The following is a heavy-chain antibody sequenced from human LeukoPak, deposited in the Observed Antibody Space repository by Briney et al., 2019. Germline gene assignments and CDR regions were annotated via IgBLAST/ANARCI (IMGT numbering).Heavy chain of an antibody. CDR3: ARGRYYYDNSYGMDV. D-gene: IGHD3-22*01. V-gene: IGHV1-8*01. CDR1: GYTFTSYD. Sequence: ASVKVSCKASGYTFTSYDINWVRQATGQGLEWMGWMNPNSGNTGYAQKFQGRVTMTRNTSISTAYMGLSSLRSGDTAVYYCARGRYYYDNSYGMDVWGQGTTVTVSS. CDR2: MNPNSGNT. J-gene: IGHJ6*02.